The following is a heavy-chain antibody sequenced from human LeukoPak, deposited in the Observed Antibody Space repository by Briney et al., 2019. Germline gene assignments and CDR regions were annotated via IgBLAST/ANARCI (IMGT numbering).Heavy chain of an antibody. CDR3: ARQRQDYDILTGYALSVFDY. CDR2: IYYSGST. CDR1: GGSISSYY. J-gene: IGHJ4*02. D-gene: IGHD3-9*01. Sequence: SETLSLTCTVSGGSISSYYWSWIRQPPGKGLEWIGYIYYSGSTNYNPSLKSRVTISVDTSKNQFSLKLSSVTAADTAVYYCARQRQDYDILTGYALSVFDYWGQGTLVTVSS. V-gene: IGHV4-59*01.